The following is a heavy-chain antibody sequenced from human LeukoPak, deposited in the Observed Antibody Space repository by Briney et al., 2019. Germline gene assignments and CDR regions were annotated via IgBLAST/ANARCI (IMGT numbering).Heavy chain of an antibody. CDR2: INWNSGSK. V-gene: IGHV3-9*01. D-gene: IGHD3-22*01. CDR1: GLTFDDYA. CDR3: AKDFSSGYYYFDF. J-gene: IGHJ4*02. Sequence: GGSLRLSCAASGLTFDDYAIHWVRQGPGKGLEWVSGINWNSGSKHYADSVKGRFTISRDNAKNSLYLQMNSLKPEDTALYYCAKDFSSGYYYFDFWGQGTLVTVSS.